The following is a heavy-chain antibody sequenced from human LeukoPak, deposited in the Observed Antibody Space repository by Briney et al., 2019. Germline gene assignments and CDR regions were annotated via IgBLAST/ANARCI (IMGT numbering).Heavy chain of an antibody. V-gene: IGHV3-21*04. J-gene: IGHJ6*03. CDR1: GFTFSTYN. CDR3: ARDRLLWFGELLSPNYYYYYMDV. Sequence: GGSLRLSCAASGFTFSTYNMNWVRQAPGKGLEWVSSITSSSSYIYYADSVKGRFTISRDNAKNSLYLQMNSLRAEDTALYYCARDRLLWFGELLSPNYYYYYMDVWGKGTTVTVSS. D-gene: IGHD3-10*01. CDR2: ITSSSSYI.